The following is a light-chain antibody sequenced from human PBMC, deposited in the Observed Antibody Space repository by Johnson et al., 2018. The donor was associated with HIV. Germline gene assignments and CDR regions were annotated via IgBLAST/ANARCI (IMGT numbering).Light chain of an antibody. CDR3: GTWDSSLSAGF. J-gene: IGLJ1*01. CDR1: SSNIGNNY. Sequence: QSILTQPPSMSAAPGQKVTISCSTSSSNIGNNYVSWYKQLPGTAPKLLIYENNKRPSGIPDRFSGSKSGTSATLGITGLQTGDEADYYCGTWDSSLSAGFFGTGTKLTVL. CDR2: ENN. V-gene: IGLV1-51*02.